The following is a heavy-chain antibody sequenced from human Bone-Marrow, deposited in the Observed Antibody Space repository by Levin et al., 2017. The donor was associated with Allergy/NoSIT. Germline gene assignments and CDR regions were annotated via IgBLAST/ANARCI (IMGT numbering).Heavy chain of an antibody. Sequence: GESLKISCVVSGFTFSSYGMHWVRQAPGKGLEWVAVISYDGNNEYYTDSVKGRFTISRDNSKNTLYLQMNSLRAEDTAVYYCAKDSGDYWGQGTLVTVSS. V-gene: IGHV3-30*18. J-gene: IGHJ4*02. D-gene: IGHD7-27*01. CDR2: ISYDGNNE. CDR1: GFTFSSYG. CDR3: AKDSGDY.